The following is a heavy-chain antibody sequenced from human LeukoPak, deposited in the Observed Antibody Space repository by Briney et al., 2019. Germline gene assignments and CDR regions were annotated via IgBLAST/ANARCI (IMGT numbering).Heavy chain of an antibody. CDR1: GFTFSDYY. CDR2: ISRTDTTM. D-gene: IGHD1-26*01. CDR3: ARVLGAGHYYYYYYMDV. J-gene: IGHJ6*03. Sequence: GGSLRLSCAVSGFTFSDYYMSWIRQAPGKGLEWISYISRTDTTMYYADSVKGRFSISRDNAKNSLYLQMNSLRAEDTAVYYCARVLGAGHYYYYYYMDVWGKGTTVTVSS. V-gene: IGHV3-11*01.